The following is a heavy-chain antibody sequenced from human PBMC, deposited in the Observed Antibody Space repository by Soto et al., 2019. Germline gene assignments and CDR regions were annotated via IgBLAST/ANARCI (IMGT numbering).Heavy chain of an antibody. Sequence: QLQLQESGPGLVKPSETLSLTCTVSGGSISSSSYYWGWIRQPPGKGLEWIGSIYYSGSTYYNPPLKSRVTISVDTSKTQFSLKLSSVTAADSAVYYCPRGSSSRRIVVVPAADPFDCWGQGTLVTVSS. CDR2: IYYSGST. CDR1: GGSISSSSYY. CDR3: PRGSSSRRIVVVPAADPFDC. V-gene: IGHV4-39*01. J-gene: IGHJ4*02. D-gene: IGHD2-2*01.